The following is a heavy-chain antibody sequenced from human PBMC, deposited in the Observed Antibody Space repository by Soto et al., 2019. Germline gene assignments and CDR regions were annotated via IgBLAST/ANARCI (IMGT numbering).Heavy chain of an antibody. D-gene: IGHD3-3*01. CDR1: GGSISSGGYY. V-gene: IGHV4-31*03. CDR3: ARTYYDFWSGYYTGSYFDY. CDR2: IYYSGST. Sequence: NPSETLSLTCTVSGGSISSGGYYWSWIRQHPGKGLEWIGYIYYSGSTYYNPSLKSRVTISVDTSKNQFSLKLSSVTAADTAVYYCARTYYDFWSGYYTGSYFDYWGQGTLVTVSS. J-gene: IGHJ4*02.